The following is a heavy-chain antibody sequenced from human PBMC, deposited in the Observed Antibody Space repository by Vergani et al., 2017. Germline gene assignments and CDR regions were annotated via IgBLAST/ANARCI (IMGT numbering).Heavy chain of an antibody. Sequence: QVQLVESGGGVVQPGRSLRLSCAASGFTFSSYAMHWVRQAPGKGLEWVAVISYDGSNKYYADSVKGRFTISRDNSKNTLYLQMNSLRAEDTAVYYCAKDRDLGAAAVGGLDYWGQGTLVTVSS. V-gene: IGHV3-30-3*01. CDR3: AKDRDLGAAAVGGLDY. CDR2: ISYDGSNK. D-gene: IGHD6-13*01. J-gene: IGHJ4*02. CDR1: GFTFSSYA.